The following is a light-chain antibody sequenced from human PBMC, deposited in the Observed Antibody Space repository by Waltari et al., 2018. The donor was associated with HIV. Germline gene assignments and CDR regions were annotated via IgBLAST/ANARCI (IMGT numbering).Light chain of an antibody. CDR2: SVS. J-gene: IGKJ2*01. V-gene: IGKV1-8*01. Sequence: AIQLTQSPSSLSASPGDRVVLTCRASQSVYNFLAWYQQKPGAAPRLIIYSVSSLQPGVPSRFSGSGSGTEFALTISSLQSEDFATYYCQHFNSVPYTFGQGTKVELK. CDR3: QHFNSVPYT. CDR1: QSVYNF.